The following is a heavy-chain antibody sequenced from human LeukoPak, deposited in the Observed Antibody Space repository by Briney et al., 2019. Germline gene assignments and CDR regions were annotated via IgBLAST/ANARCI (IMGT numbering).Heavy chain of an antibody. CDR3: ATFPSLGDMDV. CDR1: GFIFTNAW. Sequence: GGSLRLSCAASGFIFTNAWMNWVRRAPGKGLEWVGRIRGMSDGAIIDYAAPVKGRFIISRDDSKNMLYLQMDSLKTEDTAVYYCATFPSLGDMDVWGQGTTVTVSS. V-gene: IGHV3-15*07. J-gene: IGHJ6*02. D-gene: IGHD1-26*01. CDR2: IRGMSDGAII.